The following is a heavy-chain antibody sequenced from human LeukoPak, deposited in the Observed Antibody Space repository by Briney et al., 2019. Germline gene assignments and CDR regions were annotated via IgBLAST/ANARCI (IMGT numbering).Heavy chain of an antibody. CDR3: AKSQLWLTFDY. J-gene: IGHJ4*02. Sequence: GGSLRLSCAASGFAFSRYSMNWVRQAPGKGLEWVSSLSSRSSYIYYADSVKGRFTISRDNAKNSLYLQMNSLRAEDTAVYYCAKSQLWLTFDYWGQGTLVTVSS. D-gene: IGHD5-18*01. V-gene: IGHV3-21*04. CDR1: GFAFSRYS. CDR2: LSSRSSYI.